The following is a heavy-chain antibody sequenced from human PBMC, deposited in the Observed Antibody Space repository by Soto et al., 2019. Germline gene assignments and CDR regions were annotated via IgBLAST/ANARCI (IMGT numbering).Heavy chain of an antibody. Sequence: PSETLALTCTVSSGSISTYSWNWIRQPPGKGLEWVGYISDIGTTNYNPSLQSRVTISVDTSKNQFSLKLSSVTAADTAVYYCARDPRQGDRIYYFDYRGPRALVTSP. J-gene: IGHJ4*02. CDR3: ARDPRQGDRIYYFDY. CDR1: SGSISTYS. CDR2: ISDIGTT. V-gene: IGHV4-59*01. D-gene: IGHD2-21*02.